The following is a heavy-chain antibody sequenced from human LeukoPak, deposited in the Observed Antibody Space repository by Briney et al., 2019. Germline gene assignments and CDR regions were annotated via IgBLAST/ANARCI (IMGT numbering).Heavy chain of an antibody. V-gene: IGHV3-53*01. D-gene: IGHD3-10*01. CDR2: IYSGGST. CDR1: GFTVNSNY. CDR3: AKETMVRGPDAFDI. J-gene: IGHJ3*02. Sequence: PGGSLRLSCAASGFTVNSNYMSWVRQAPGKGLECVSVIYSGGSTSYADSVKGRFTISRDNSKNTLYLHMNSLRAEDTAVYYCAKETMVRGPDAFDIWGQGTMVTVSS.